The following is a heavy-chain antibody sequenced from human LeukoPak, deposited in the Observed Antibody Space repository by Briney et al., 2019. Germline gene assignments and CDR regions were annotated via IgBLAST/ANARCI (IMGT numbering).Heavy chain of an antibody. CDR2: INPNSGGT. CDR3: AREVLGRSSSRWFDP. CDR1: GYTFTGYY. J-gene: IGHJ5*02. Sequence: ASVRVSCKSSGYTFTGYYMHWVRQAPGQGLEWMGWINPNSGGTNYAQKFQGWVTMTRDTSISTAYMELSRLRSDDTAVYYCAREVLGRSSSRWFDPWGQGTLVTVSS. D-gene: IGHD6-13*01. V-gene: IGHV1-2*04.